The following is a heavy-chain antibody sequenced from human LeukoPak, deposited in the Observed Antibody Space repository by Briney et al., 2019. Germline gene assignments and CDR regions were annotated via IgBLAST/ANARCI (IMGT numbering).Heavy chain of an antibody. CDR1: GFTFSSYG. D-gene: IGHD2-2*01. CDR2: IRYDGSNK. V-gene: IGHV3-30*02. Sequence: QAGGSLRLSCAASGFTFSSYGMHWVRQAPGKGLEWVAFIRYDGSNKYYADSVKGRFTISRDNSKNTLYLQMNSLRAEDTAVYYCAKVSGVVPAARRSDPWGQGTLVTVSS. J-gene: IGHJ5*02. CDR3: AKVSGVVPAARRSDP.